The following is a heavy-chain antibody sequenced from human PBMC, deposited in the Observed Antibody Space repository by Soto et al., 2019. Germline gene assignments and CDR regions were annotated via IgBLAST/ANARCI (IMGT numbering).Heavy chain of an antibody. Sequence: PGGSLRLSCAASGFTFSSYWMHWVRQAPGKGLVWVSRINSDGSSTSYADSVKGRFTISRDNAKNTLYLQMNSLRAEDTAVYYCARGVLRFLEWFIEDYYYYGMDVWGQGTMVTVSS. D-gene: IGHD3-3*01. CDR2: INSDGSST. CDR3: ARGVLRFLEWFIEDYYYYGMDV. J-gene: IGHJ6*02. V-gene: IGHV3-74*01. CDR1: GFTFSSYW.